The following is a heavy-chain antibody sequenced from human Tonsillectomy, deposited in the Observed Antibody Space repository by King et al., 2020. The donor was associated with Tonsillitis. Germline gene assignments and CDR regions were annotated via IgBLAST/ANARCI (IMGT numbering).Heavy chain of an antibody. CDR2: ISYDGSNK. CDR3: TRNPYGAYYFDY. CDR1: GFTFSSCA. D-gene: IGHD4-17*01. J-gene: IGHJ4*02. V-gene: IGHV3-30*04. Sequence: VQLVESGGGVVQTGRSLRLSCAASGFTFSSCAMHWVRQAPGKGLEWVAIISYDGSNKYYADSVKGRFTISRDNSKNTLYLQMKSLRAEDKAVYFCTRNPYGAYYFDYWGQGTLVTVSS.